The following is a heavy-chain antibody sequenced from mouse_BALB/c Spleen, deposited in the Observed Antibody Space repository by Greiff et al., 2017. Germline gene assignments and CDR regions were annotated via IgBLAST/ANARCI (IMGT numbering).Heavy chain of an antibody. CDR3: ARGNDYDYAMDY. V-gene: IGHV1-31*01. D-gene: IGHD2-4*01. J-gene: IGHJ4*01. Sequence: VQLQQSGPELVKPGASVKISCKASGYSFTGYYMHWVKQSHVKSLEWIGRINPYNGATSYNQNFKDKASLTVDTSSSTAYMELHSLTSEDSAVYYCARGNDYDYAMDYWGQGTSVTVSS. CDR1: GYSFTGYY. CDR2: INPYNGAT.